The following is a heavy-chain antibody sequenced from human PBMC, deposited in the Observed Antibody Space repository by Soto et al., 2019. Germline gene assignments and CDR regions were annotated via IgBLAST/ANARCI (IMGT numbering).Heavy chain of an antibody. CDR1: GFTFSSYS. CDR3: AREMVVTAPTHYYYYGMDV. J-gene: IGHJ6*02. D-gene: IGHD2-21*02. CDR2: ISSSSSYI. Sequence: GGSLRRSCAASGFTFSSYSMNWVRQAPGKGPEWVSSISSSSSYIYYADSVKGRFTISRDNAKNSLYLQMNSLRAEDTAVYYCAREMVVTAPTHYYYYGMDVWGQGTTVTFSS. V-gene: IGHV3-21*01.